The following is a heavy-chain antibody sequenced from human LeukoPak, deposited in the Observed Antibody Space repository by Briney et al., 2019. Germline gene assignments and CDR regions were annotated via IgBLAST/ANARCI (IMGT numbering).Heavy chain of an antibody. Sequence: GGSLRLSCAASGFTFSSYAMSWVRQAPGKGLEWVSVIGGSGGSTYYADSVKGRFTIPRDNSKNTLYLQMSSLRAEDTAVYYCAKKKRELRGFDYWGQGTLVTVSS. J-gene: IGHJ4*02. CDR1: GFTFSSYA. CDR2: IGGSGGST. V-gene: IGHV3-23*01. CDR3: AKKKRELRGFDY. D-gene: IGHD1-7*01.